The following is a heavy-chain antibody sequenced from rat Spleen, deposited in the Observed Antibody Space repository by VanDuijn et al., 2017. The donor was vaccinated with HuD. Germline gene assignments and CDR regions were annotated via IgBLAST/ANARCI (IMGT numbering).Heavy chain of an antibody. CDR3: ARRHYGYTDYFDY. CDR2: INYDGSGT. J-gene: IGHJ2*01. Sequence: EVQLVESGGGLVQPGRSLKLSCVASGFTFSNYGMAWVRQAPTKGLEWVATINYDGSGTYYRDSVKGRFTISRDNAKSTLYLQMDSLRSEDTATYYCARRHYGYTDYFDYWGQGVMVTVSS. D-gene: IGHD1-9*01. V-gene: IGHV5-29*01. CDR1: GFTFSNYG.